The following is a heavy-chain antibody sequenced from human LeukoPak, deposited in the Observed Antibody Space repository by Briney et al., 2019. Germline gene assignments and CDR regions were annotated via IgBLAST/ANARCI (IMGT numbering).Heavy chain of an antibody. D-gene: IGHD3-3*01. V-gene: IGHV4-59*01. CDR3: ARVIERAVLRFLAWAYANWFDG. CDR1: GGSIISYY. Sequence: PSETLSLTCTVSGGSIISYYRSWIRQPPGKGLEWIGYIYYSGSTNYNPSLKSRVTISVDTSKNQFSLKLSSVTAADTAVYYCARVIERAVLRFLAWAYANWFDGWGQGTLVTASS. CDR2: IYYSGST. J-gene: IGHJ5*02.